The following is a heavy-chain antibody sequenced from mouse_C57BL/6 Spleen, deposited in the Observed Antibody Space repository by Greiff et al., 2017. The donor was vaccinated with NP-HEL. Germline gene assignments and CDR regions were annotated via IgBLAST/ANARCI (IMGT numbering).Heavy chain of an antibody. Sequence: EVQLQQSGPELVKPGASVKIPCKASGYTFTDYNMDWVKQSHGTSLEWIGDINPNNGGTISNQKFKGKATLTVEQSSSTAYMGIRSLTSEDTAVYYCSRRDGTTVVGDWYFDVWGTWTTVTVSS. V-gene: IGHV1-18*01. CDR3: SRRDGTTVVGDWYFDV. CDR2: INPNNGGT. J-gene: IGHJ1*03. CDR1: GYTFTDYN. D-gene: IGHD1-1*01.